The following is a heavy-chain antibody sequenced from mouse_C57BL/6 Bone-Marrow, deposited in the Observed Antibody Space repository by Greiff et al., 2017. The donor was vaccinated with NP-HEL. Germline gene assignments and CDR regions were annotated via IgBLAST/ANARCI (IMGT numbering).Heavy chain of an antibody. CDR2: ISDGGSYT. CDR3: ARALYYGNFDY. J-gene: IGHJ2*01. Sequence: EVQRVESGGGLVKPGGSLKLSCAASGFTFSSYAMSWVRQTPEKRLELVATISDGGSYTYYPDNVKGRFTISRDNAKNNLYLQMSHLKSEDTAMYYCARALYYGNFDYWGQGTTLTVSS. CDR1: GFTFSSYA. D-gene: IGHD2-1*01. V-gene: IGHV5-4*01.